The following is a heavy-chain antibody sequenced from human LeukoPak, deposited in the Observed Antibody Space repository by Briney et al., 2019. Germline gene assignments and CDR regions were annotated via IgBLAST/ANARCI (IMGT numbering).Heavy chain of an antibody. V-gene: IGHV1-46*01. Sequence: ASVKVSCKASGYTFTSYYMHWVRQAPGQGLEWMGIINPSGGSTSYAQKFQGRVTMTRDTSTSTVYMELSSLRSEDTAVYYCARAGCSSTSCYTDYYYYMDVWGKGTTVTVSS. CDR3: ARAGCSSTSCYTDYYYYMDV. J-gene: IGHJ6*03. CDR2: INPSGGST. D-gene: IGHD2-2*02. CDR1: GYTFTSYY.